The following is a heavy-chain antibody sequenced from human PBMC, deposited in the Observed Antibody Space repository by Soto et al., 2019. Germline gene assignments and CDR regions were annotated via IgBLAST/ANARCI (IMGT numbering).Heavy chain of an antibody. CDR2: IIPIFGTA. D-gene: IGHD2-2*01. CDR1: GGTFSSYA. J-gene: IGHJ6*02. Sequence: QVQLVQSGAEVKKPGSSVKVSCKASGGTFSSYAISWVRQAPGQGLEWMGGIIPIFGTANYEQKFQGRVTITADESTSTAYMELSSLRSEDTAVYYCARAIVVVPAEGSWYYYGMDVWGQGTTVTVSS. V-gene: IGHV1-69*01. CDR3: ARAIVVVPAEGSWYYYGMDV.